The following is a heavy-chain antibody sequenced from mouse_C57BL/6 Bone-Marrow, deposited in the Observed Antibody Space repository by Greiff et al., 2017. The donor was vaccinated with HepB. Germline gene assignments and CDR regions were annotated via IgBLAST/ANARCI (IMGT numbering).Heavy chain of an antibody. CDR2: ISSGSSTI. D-gene: IGHD2-12*01. V-gene: IGHV5-17*01. J-gene: IGHJ2*01. CDR1: GFTFSDYG. Sequence: EVKLMESGGGLVKPGGSLKLSCAASGFTFSDYGMHWVRQAPEKGLEWVAYISSGSSTIYYADTVKGQFTISRDNAKNTLFLQMTSLRSEDTAMYYCARPGGYYSPFDYWGQGTTLTVSS. CDR3: ARPGGYYSPFDY.